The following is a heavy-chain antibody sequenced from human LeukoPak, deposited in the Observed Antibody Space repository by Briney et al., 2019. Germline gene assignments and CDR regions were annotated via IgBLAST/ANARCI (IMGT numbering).Heavy chain of an antibody. Sequence: PGGSLRLSCAASGFTFSGYAMHWVRQAPGKGLEWVAVISYDGSNKYYADSVKGRFTISRDNSKNTPYLQMNSLRAEDTAVYYCARGTKTYAFDIWGQGTMVTVSS. V-gene: IGHV3-30*04. CDR2: ISYDGSNK. CDR3: ARGTKTYAFDI. J-gene: IGHJ3*02. CDR1: GFTFSGYA.